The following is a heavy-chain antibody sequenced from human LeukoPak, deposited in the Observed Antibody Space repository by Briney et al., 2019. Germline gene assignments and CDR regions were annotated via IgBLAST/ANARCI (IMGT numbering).Heavy chain of an antibody. CDR3: ALTASYGWLYYFDY. V-gene: IGHV1-69*13. Sequence: SVKLSCKASGGTFSSYAISWVRQAPGQGLEWMGGIIPIFGTANYAQKFQGRVTITADESTSTAYRELSSLRSEDTAVYYCALTASYGWLYYFDYWGQGTLVTVSS. D-gene: IGHD5-18*01. CDR1: GGTFSSYA. CDR2: IIPIFGTA. J-gene: IGHJ4*02.